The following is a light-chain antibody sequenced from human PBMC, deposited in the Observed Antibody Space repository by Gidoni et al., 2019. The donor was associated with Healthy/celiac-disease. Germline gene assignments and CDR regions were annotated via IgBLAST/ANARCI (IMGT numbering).Light chain of an antibody. CDR1: QSLLHSNGYNY. V-gene: IGKV2-28*01. CDR3: MQALQTVFT. Sequence: DIVMTQSPLSLHVTPGEPASISCRSSQSLLHSNGYNYLDWYLQKPGQSPQLLIYLGSNRASGVPDRFSGSGSGTDCTLKISRVEAEDVGVYYCMQALQTVFTFGPGTKVDIK. J-gene: IGKJ3*01. CDR2: LGS.